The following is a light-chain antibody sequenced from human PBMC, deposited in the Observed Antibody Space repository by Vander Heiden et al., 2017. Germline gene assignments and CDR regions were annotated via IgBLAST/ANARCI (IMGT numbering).Light chain of an antibody. CDR1: QSVSSSY. J-gene: IGKJ2*01. CDR3: QQYGSSPSYT. V-gene: IGKV3-20*01. Sequence: IVLTQSPGTLSLSPGERATLSCRASQSVSSSYLAWYQQKPGQAPRLLIYGASRRATGIPDRFSGSGSGTDFTLTISRLEPEDFAVYYCQQYGSSPSYTFGQGTKLEIK. CDR2: GAS.